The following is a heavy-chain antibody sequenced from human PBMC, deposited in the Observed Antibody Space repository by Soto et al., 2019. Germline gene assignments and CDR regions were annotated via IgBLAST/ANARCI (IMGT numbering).Heavy chain of an antibody. CDR1: GGSISSYY. CDR2: IYYSGST. Sequence: PSETLSLTCTVSGGSISSYYWSWIRQPPGKGLEWIGYIYYSGSTNYNPSLKSRVTISVDTSKNKFSLKLRSVTAADTAVYYCARTPTYCGGYCYWPCYYYGMDVWGQGTPVTVSS. CDR3: ARTPTYCGGYCYWPCYYYGMDV. V-gene: IGHV4-59*01. J-gene: IGHJ6*02. D-gene: IGHD2-21*02.